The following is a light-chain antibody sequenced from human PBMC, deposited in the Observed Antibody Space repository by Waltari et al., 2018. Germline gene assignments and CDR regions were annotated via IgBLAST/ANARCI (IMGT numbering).Light chain of an antibody. CDR1: TNDVGGYNF. CDR3: HSYTGSRTYV. CDR2: EVT. V-gene: IGLV2-14*01. Sequence: QSALTQPASVSGSPGQSITIFCTGTTNDVGGYNFVPWYQHHPGKAPQLIIYEVTKRPSGVSTRFSGSKSGNTASLTISGLQAEDEADYYCHSYTGSRTYVFGTGTKVTVL. J-gene: IGLJ1*01.